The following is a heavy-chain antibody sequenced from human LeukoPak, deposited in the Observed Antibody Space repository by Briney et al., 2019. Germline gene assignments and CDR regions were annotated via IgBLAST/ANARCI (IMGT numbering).Heavy chain of an antibody. V-gene: IGHV3-23*01. CDR2: ISGGGGST. CDR3: ARDKTYYDILTGYYKEGPFDY. J-gene: IGHJ4*02. D-gene: IGHD3-9*01. CDR1: GFTFSNYG. Sequence: GGSLRLSCAASGFTFSNYGMNWVRQAPGKGLEWVSGISGGGGSTYYADSVKGRFTISRDNSKNTLYLQMNSLRAEDTAVYYCARDKTYYDILTGYYKEGPFDYWGQGTLVTVSS.